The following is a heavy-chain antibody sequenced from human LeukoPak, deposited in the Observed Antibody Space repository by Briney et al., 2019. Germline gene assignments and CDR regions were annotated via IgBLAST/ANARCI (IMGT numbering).Heavy chain of an antibody. Sequence: SQTLSLTFSCCAESVSINRSAEHWVRQSPSRGLEWPGRTYYRSNWYNDYALSVKSRITINPDTSKNQFSLQLNSVTPEDTAVYYCARDPGVARAYACWGERTLVTVSS. CDR2: TYYRSNWYN. CDR1: AESVSINRSA. J-gene: IGHJ4*02. D-gene: IGHD5-12*01. V-gene: IGHV6-1*01. CDR3: ARDPGVARAYAC.